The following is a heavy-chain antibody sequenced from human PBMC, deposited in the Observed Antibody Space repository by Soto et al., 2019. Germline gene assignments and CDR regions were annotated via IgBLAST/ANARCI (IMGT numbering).Heavy chain of an antibody. CDR2: IKQDGSEK. CDR1: GFTFNTYW. D-gene: IGHD3-16*01. V-gene: IGHV3-7*05. J-gene: IGHJ2*01. Sequence: EVQLVESGGGLVQPGGSLRLSCAASGFTFNTYWMKWVRQAPGKGLEWVPHIKQDGSEKYYVDSVKGRFTISRDNAKNSLYLQMNSLRAEDTAVYSCTRVGWGRDFDLWGRGTLVIVSS. CDR3: TRVGWGRDFDL.